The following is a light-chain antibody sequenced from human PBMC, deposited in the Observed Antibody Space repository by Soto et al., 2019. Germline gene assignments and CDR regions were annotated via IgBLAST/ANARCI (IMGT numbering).Light chain of an antibody. CDR2: GAS. J-gene: IGKJ4*01. CDR1: QSVSSD. Sequence: EIVLTQSPATLSLSPGERATLSCRASQSVSSDLAWYQHKPGQAPRLLIYGASSRATGIPVRFSGSGSGTGFTLTISSLQSEDVSVYYCQHYKNRPLTFGGGTKVDMK. V-gene: IGKV3-15*01. CDR3: QHYKNRPLT.